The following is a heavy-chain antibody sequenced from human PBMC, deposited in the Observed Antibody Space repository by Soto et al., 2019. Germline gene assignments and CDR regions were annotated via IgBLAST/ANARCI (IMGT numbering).Heavy chain of an antibody. J-gene: IGHJ5*02. CDR1: GGSISRGGYY. V-gene: IGHV4-31*03. D-gene: IGHD2-2*01. Sequence: SETLSLTYTFSGGSISRGGYYWSWIRQHPGKGLEWIGYIYYSGSTYYNPSLKSRVTISVDTSKNQFSLKLSSVTAADTAVYYCATAVVVVPAATRHNWFDPWGQGTLVTVAS. CDR3: ATAVVVVPAATRHNWFDP. CDR2: IYYSGST.